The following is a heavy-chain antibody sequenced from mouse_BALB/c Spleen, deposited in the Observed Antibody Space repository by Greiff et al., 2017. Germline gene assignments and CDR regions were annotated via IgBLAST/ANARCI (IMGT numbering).Heavy chain of an antibody. V-gene: IGHV2-9*02. CDR3: ARDGATATFYAMDY. CDR2: IWAGGST. CDR1: GFSLTSYG. D-gene: IGHD1-2*01. Sequence: VKLVESGPGLVAPSQSLSITCTVSGFSLTSYGVHWVRQPPGKGLEWLGVIWAGGSTNYNSALMSRLSISKDNSKSQVFLKMNSLQTDDTAMYYCARDGATATFYAMDYWGQGTSVTVSS. J-gene: IGHJ4*01.